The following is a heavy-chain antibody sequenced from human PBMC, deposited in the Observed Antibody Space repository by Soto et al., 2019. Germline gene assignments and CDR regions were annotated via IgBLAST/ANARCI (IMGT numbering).Heavy chain of an antibody. CDR1: GFTFSNYA. J-gene: IGHJ3*01. D-gene: IGHD2-15*01. V-gene: IGHV3-23*01. CDR3: ARECSGPNCPHDAFDL. CDR2: IRGNGDIT. Sequence: GGSLRLSCVASGFTFSNYAMSWVRQAPGKGLEWVSVIRGNGDITYYADSVKGRFTISRDNSKNIVYLQMNSLRAEDTAVYYCARECSGPNCPHDAFDLCGQGTLVTVSS.